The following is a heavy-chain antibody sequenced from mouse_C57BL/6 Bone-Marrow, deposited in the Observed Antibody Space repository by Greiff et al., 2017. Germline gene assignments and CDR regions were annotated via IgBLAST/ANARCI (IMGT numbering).Heavy chain of an antibody. CDR1: GFTFSDAW. CDR2: IRNKANNHAT. J-gene: IGHJ3*01. V-gene: IGHV6-6*01. CDR3: TRDGNYGWFAY. Sequence: EVHLVESGGGLVQPGGSMKLSCAASGFTFSDAWMDWVRQSPEKGLEWVAEIRNKANNHATYYAESVKGRFTIARDDSKSSVYLQMNSLRAEDTGIYYCTRDGNYGWFAYWGQGTLVTVSA. D-gene: IGHD2-1*01.